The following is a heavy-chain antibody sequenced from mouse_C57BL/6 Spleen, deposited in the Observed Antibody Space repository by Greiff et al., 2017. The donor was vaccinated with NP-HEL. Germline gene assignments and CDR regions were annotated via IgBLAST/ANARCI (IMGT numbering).Heavy chain of an antibody. CDR2: INPNNGGT. CDR1: GYTFTDYN. Sequence: EVQLQQSGPELVKPGASVKIPCKASGYTFTDYNMDWVKQSHGKSLEWIGDINPNNGGTIYNQKFKGKATLTVDKSSSTAYMELRSLTSEDTAVYYWARPVLLVYYGSSYWYFDVWGTGTTVTVSS. J-gene: IGHJ1*03. D-gene: IGHD1-1*01. V-gene: IGHV1-18*01. CDR3: ARPVLLVYYGSSYWYFDV.